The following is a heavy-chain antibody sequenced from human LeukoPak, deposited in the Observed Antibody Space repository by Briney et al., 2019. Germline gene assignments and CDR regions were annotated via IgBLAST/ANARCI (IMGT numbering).Heavy chain of an antibody. CDR3: TRDPRGSYGPDAFDI. CDR2: IRSKAYGGTT. CDR1: GSTFGDYA. V-gene: IGHV3-49*04. J-gene: IGHJ3*02. D-gene: IGHD1-26*01. Sequence: GGSLRLSCTASGSTFGDYAMSWVRQAPGKGLEWVGFIRSKAYGGTTEYAASVKGRFTMSRDDSKSIAYLQMNSLKTEDTAVYYCTRDPRGSYGPDAFDIWGQGTMVTVSS.